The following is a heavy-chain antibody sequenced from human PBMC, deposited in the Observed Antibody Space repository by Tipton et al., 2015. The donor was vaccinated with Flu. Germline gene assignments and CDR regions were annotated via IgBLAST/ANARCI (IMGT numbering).Heavy chain of an antibody. D-gene: IGHD3-3*01. CDR2: IHYTGAT. J-gene: IGHJ5*02. V-gene: IGHV4-59*12. Sequence: TLSLTCSVSGGAISPFYLSWVRQPPGKGLEWIGYIHYTGATDYTPSLRSRATISVDMSKNQLSLKLISVTAADTAVYYCARVSPGVASWFDPWGQGTLVTVSS. CDR1: GGAISPFY. CDR3: ARVSPGVASWFDP.